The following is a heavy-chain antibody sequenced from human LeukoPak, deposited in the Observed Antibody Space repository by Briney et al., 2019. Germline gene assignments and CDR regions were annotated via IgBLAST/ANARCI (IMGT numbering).Heavy chain of an antibody. CDR1: GXTFSNYW. D-gene: IGHD2-2*01. CDR2: IKHDGSEK. Sequence: GGSLRLSCAVSGXTFSNYWMTWVRQAPGKGREWVANIKHDGSEKYYVDSVKVRFTISRDNAKNSLYLQMNSLRAEDTAVYYCARYAGANAFDIWGQGTMVTVSS. J-gene: IGHJ3*02. V-gene: IGHV3-7*04. CDR3: ARYAGANAFDI.